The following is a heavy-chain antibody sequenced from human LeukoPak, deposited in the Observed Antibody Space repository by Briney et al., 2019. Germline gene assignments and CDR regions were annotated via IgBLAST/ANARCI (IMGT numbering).Heavy chain of an antibody. CDR2: ISAYNGNT. V-gene: IGHV1-18*01. CDR3: ARDGCSSTSCYSRLYNWFDP. D-gene: IGHD2-2*01. Sequence: ASVKVSCKASGYTFTSYGISWVRQAPGQGLEWMGWISAYNGNTNYAQKLQGRVTMTTDTSTSTAYMELRNLRSDDTAVYYCARDGCSSTSCYSRLYNWFDPWGQGTLVSVSS. J-gene: IGHJ5*02. CDR1: GYTFTSYG.